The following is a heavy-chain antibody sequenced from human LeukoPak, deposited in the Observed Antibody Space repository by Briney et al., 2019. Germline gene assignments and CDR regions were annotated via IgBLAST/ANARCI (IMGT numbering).Heavy chain of an antibody. D-gene: IGHD6-13*01. V-gene: IGHV3-66*01. J-gene: IGHJ4*02. CDR1: GFTVSSNY. Sequence: GGSLRLSCAASGFTVSSNYMSWVRQAPGKGLEWVSVIYSGGSTYYADSVKGRFTISRDNFKNTLYLQMNSLRAEDTAVYYCARESRLDYSSSFDYWGQGTLVTVSS. CDR3: ARESRLDYSSSFDY. CDR2: IYSGGST.